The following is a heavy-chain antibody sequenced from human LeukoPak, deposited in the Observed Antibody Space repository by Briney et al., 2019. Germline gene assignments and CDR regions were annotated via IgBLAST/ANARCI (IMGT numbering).Heavy chain of an antibody. D-gene: IGHD3-10*01. CDR2: ISSSSSYI. J-gene: IGHJ4*02. Sequence: GGSLRLSCAASGFTFSSYSMNWVRQAPGKGLEWVSSISSSSSYIYYADSVKGRFTISRDNAKNSLYLQMNSLRAEDTAVYYCARTVLLWFGEDPYYFDYWGQGTLVTVSS. V-gene: IGHV3-21*01. CDR1: GFTFSSYS. CDR3: ARTVLLWFGEDPYYFDY.